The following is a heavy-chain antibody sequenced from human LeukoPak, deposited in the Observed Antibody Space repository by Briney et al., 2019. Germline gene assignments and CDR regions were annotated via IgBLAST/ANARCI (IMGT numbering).Heavy chain of an antibody. D-gene: IGHD1-26*01. Sequence: ASVKVSCKASGGTFSSYAISWVRQAPGQGLEWMGGIIPIFGTANYAQKFQGRVTITTDESTSTAYMELSSLRSEDTAVYYCARDLDGNGGCYYGWFDPWGQGTLVTVSS. V-gene: IGHV1-69*05. CDR3: ARDLDGNGGCYYGWFDP. CDR1: GGTFSSYA. J-gene: IGHJ5*02. CDR2: IIPIFGTA.